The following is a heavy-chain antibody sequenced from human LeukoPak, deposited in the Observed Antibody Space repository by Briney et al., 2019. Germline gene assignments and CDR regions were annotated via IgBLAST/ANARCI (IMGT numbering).Heavy chain of an antibody. Sequence: GGSLRLSCAASGFTFNTYAMSWVRQAPGKGLEWVSAISGSGGSTYYADSVKGRITISRDNSKNTLYLQIHSLRAEDTAVYYCAKGKGSSSSSIDWWGQGTLVTVSS. D-gene: IGHD2-15*01. CDR2: ISGSGGST. CDR1: GFTFNTYA. V-gene: IGHV3-23*01. J-gene: IGHJ4*02. CDR3: AKGKGSSSSSIDW.